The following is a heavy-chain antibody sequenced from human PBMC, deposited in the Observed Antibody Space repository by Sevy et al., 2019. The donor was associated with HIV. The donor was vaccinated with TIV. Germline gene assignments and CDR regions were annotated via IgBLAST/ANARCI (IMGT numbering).Heavy chain of an antibody. V-gene: IGHV3-23*01. CDR1: GFTFSSYA. J-gene: IGHJ5*02. D-gene: IGHD3-3*01. CDR3: AGDFWSGYSTGYNWFDP. Sequence: GGSLRLSCAASGFTFSSYAMSWVRQAPGKGLEWVSAISGSGGSTYYADSVKGRFTISRDNSKNTLYLQMNSLRAEDTAVYYCAGDFWSGYSTGYNWFDPWGQGTLVTVSS. CDR2: ISGSGGST.